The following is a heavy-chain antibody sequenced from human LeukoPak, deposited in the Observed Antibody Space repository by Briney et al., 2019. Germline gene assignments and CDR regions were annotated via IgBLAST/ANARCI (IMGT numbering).Heavy chain of an antibody. CDR3: ARDPVPAAARHFDY. D-gene: IGHD2-2*01. V-gene: IGHV3-66*03. CDR2: IYNSGST. CDR1: GFTVSSNY. Sequence: GGSLRLSCVVSGFTVSSNYISWVRQAPGKGLEWVSVIYNSGSTHYADSVKGRFTISRDNAKNAPYLQMNSLRPEDTAVYYCARDPVPAAARHFDYWGQGTLVTVSS. J-gene: IGHJ4*02.